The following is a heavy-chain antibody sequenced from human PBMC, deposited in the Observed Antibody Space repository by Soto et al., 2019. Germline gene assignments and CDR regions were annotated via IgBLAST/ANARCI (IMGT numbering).Heavy chain of an antibody. CDR3: AHSVLRTVFGLVTTTTIYFDF. J-gene: IGHJ4*02. CDR1: GFSLTTSGVG. CDR2: LYWDDDK. V-gene: IGHV2-5*02. D-gene: IGHD3-3*01. Sequence: QITLNESGPTQVKPRQTLTLTCTFSGFSLTTSGVGVGWIRQSPGKAPEWLALLYWDDDKRYSPSLKSRLTIPKDTARNQVVLTMTDVDPTDTAMYPCAHSVLRTVFGLVTTTTIYFDFWGQGTPVAVSS.